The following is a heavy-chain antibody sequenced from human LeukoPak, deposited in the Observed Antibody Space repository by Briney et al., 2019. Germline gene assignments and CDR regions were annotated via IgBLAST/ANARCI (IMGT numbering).Heavy chain of an antibody. CDR2: IYPGDSDT. Sequence: GESLKISCKGSGYSFTNYWIGWVRQMPGKGLEWMEIIYPGDSDTRYSPSFQGQVTISADKSINTAYLQWSSLKASDTAMYYCARPYSTSLRGGLNYWGQGTLVTASS. D-gene: IGHD6-6*01. J-gene: IGHJ4*02. V-gene: IGHV5-51*01. CDR3: ARPYSTSLRGGLNY. CDR1: GYSFTNYW.